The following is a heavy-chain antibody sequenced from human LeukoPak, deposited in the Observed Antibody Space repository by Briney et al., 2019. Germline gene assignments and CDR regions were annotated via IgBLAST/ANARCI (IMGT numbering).Heavy chain of an antibody. V-gene: IGHV4-4*07. J-gene: IGHJ5*02. Sequence: SETLSLTCTVSGGSISSYYWSWIRQPAGKGLEWIGRIYTSGSTNYNPSLKSRVTMSVDTSKNQFSLKLSSVTAADTAVYYCARDHRQYYDFWSGYYSGYNWFDPWGRGTPVTVSS. CDR1: GGSISSYY. CDR2: IYTSGST. CDR3: ARDHRQYYDFWSGYYSGYNWFDP. D-gene: IGHD3-3*01.